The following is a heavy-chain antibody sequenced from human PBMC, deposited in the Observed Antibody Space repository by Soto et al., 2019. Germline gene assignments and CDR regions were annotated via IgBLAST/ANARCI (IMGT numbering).Heavy chain of an antibody. CDR1: GGSFSGYY. D-gene: IGHD6-19*01. V-gene: IGHV4-34*01. CDR3: ARVGSIAVAGTKKSFDY. Sequence: SETLSLTCAVYGGSFSGYYWSWIRQPPGKGLEWIGEINHSGSTNYNPSLKSRVTISVDTSKNQFSLKLSSVTAADTAVYYCARVGSIAVAGTKKSFDYWGQGTLVTVSS. J-gene: IGHJ4*02. CDR2: INHSGST.